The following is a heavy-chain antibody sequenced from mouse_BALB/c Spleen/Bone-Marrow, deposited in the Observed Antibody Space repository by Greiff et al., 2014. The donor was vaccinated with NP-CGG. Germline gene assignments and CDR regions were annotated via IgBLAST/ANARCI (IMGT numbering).Heavy chain of an antibody. V-gene: IGHV1S81*02. CDR2: INPGSGGT. CDR3: ARGSPY. J-gene: IGHJ3*01. D-gene: IGHD6-2*01. Sequence: VQLQQSGAELVKPGASVKLSCKTSGYTFTNYYIYWVKQRPGQGLEWIGEINPGSGGTNFNERFKSKATLTVDKSSTTAYILLTSLTSEDSAVYYCARGSPYWGQGTLVTVSA. CDR1: GYTFTNYY.